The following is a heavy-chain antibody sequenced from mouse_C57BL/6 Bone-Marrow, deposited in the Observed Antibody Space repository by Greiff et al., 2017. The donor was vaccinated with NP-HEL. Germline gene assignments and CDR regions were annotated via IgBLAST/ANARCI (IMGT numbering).Heavy chain of an antibody. D-gene: IGHD1-1*01. CDR2: ISSGGGYT. Sequence: EVKLVESGGDLVKPGGSLKLSCAASGFTFSSYGMSWVRQTPDKRLEWVATISSGGGYTYYPDSVKGRFTISRDNAKNTLYLQMRSLKSEDTAMYYCARYYYGSSFWYFDVRGTGTTVTVSS. CDR1: GFTFSSYG. CDR3: ARYYYGSSFWYFDV. J-gene: IGHJ1*03. V-gene: IGHV5-6*01.